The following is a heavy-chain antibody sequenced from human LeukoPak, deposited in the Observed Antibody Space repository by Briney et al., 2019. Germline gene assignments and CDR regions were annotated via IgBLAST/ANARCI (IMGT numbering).Heavy chain of an antibody. D-gene: IGHD1-26*01. Sequence: SVKVSCKASGGTFSSYAISWVRQAPGQGLEWMGGIIPIFGTANYAQKFQGRVTITTDESTSTAYMELSSLRSEDTAVYYCARGKFVGPPYYYYYYMDAWGKGTTVTVSS. CDR1: GGTFSSYA. CDR2: IIPIFGTA. J-gene: IGHJ6*03. CDR3: ARGKFVGPPYYYYYYMDA. V-gene: IGHV1-69*05.